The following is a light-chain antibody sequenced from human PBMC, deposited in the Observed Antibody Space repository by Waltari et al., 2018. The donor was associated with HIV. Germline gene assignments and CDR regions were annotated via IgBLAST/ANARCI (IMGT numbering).Light chain of an antibody. Sequence: SYVLTQQPSVSVSPGQTASITCSGDQVGEKYACWYQQKPGQSPVLVIYQDSKRPSSIPERFSGSNSGNTATLTISGTQAMDEADYYCQAWDSSTDYVFGTGTKVTVL. CDR1: QVGEKY. V-gene: IGLV3-1*01. CDR2: QDS. CDR3: QAWDSSTDYV. J-gene: IGLJ1*01.